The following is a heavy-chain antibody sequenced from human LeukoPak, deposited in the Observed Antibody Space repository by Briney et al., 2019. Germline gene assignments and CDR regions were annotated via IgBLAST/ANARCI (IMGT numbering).Heavy chain of an antibody. V-gene: IGHV4-34*01. Sequence: PSETLSLTCAVYGGSFSVYYWTWIRQPPGKGLEWIGEINHSGSANYNPSLMSRVTISLDTSKNHFSLNLSSVTAADTAVYYCARGQGTVTTHWGQGTLVTVSS. CDR1: GGSFSVYY. CDR2: INHSGSA. CDR3: ARGQGTVTTH. D-gene: IGHD4-11*01. J-gene: IGHJ4*02.